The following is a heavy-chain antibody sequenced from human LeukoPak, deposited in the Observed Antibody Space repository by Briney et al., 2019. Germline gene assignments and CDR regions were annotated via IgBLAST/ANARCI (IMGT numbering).Heavy chain of an antibody. J-gene: IGHJ5*02. CDR3: ARGRMVRGVTWWFDP. CDR2: MNPNSGNT. V-gene: IGHV1-8*01. Sequence: ASVKVSCKASGYTFTSYDINRVRQATGQGLEGMGWMNPNSGNTGYAQKFQGRVTMTRNTSISTAYMELSSLRSEDTAVYYWARGRMVRGVTWWFDPWGQGTLVTVSS. CDR1: GYTFTSYD. D-gene: IGHD3-10*01.